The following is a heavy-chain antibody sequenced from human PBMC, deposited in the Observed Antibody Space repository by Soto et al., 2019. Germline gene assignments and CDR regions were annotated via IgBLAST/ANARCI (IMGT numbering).Heavy chain of an antibody. V-gene: IGHV4-31*03. D-gene: IGHD1-1*01. J-gene: IGHJ5*02. Sequence: QVQLQESGPGLVKPSQTLSLTCTVSGGSISSGGYYWSWIRQHPGKGLEWIGYIYYSGSTYYNPSPKSRVTISVDTSKNQFSLKLSSVTAADTAVYYCASLTRELESSWFDPWGQGTLVTVSS. CDR1: GGSISSGGYY. CDR3: ASLTRELESSWFDP. CDR2: IYYSGST.